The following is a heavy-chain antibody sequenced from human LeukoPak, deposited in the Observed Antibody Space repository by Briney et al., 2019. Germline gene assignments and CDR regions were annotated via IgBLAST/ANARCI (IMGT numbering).Heavy chain of an antibody. CDR1: GFTFSSYA. J-gene: IGHJ6*02. CDR3: ASSGYEPPDYYYYGMDV. D-gene: IGHD5-12*01. Sequence: GGSLRLSCAASGFTFSSYAMHWVRQAPGKGLEWVAVISYDGSNKYYADSVKGRFTISRDNSKNTLYLQMNSLRAEDTAVYYCASSGYEPPDYYYYGMDVWGQGTTVTVSS. V-gene: IGHV3-30-3*01. CDR2: ISYDGSNK.